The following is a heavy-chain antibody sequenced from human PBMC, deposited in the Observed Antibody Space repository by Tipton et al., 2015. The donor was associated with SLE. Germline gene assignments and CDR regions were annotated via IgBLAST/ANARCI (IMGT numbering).Heavy chain of an antibody. CDR3: ARDGLGSSWVGAFDI. CDR1: GGSISSHY. Sequence: GSLRLSCTVSGGSISSHYWSWIRQPPGKGLEWIGYIYYSGSTNYNPSLKSRVTISVDTSKNQFSLKLSSVTAADTAVYYCARDGLGSSWVGAFDIWGQGTMVTVSS. CDR2: IYYSGST. J-gene: IGHJ3*02. V-gene: IGHV4-59*11. D-gene: IGHD6-13*01.